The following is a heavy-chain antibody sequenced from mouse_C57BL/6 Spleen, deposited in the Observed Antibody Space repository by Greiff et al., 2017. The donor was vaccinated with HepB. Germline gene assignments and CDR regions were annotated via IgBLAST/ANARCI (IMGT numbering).Heavy chain of an antibody. CDR2: ISYDGSN. J-gene: IGHJ3*01. Sequence: EVQLVESGPGLVKPSQSLSLTCSVTGYSITSGYYWNWIRQFPGNKLEWMGYISYDGSNNYNPSLKNRISITLDTSKNQYFLKLNAVTTEDTATYYCAIYGSSYAWFAYWGQGTLVTGSA. CDR1: GYSITSGYY. D-gene: IGHD1-1*01. CDR3: AIYGSSYAWFAY. V-gene: IGHV3-6*01.